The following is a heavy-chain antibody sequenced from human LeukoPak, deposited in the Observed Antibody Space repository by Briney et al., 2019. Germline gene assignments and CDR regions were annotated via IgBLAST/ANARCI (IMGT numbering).Heavy chain of an antibody. V-gene: IGHV1-18*01. D-gene: IGHD3-16*01. CDR2: ISAYNGNT. CDR3: ARATLGLRDYYYGMDV. Sequence: ASVKVSCKASGYTFTSYGISWVRQAPGQGLEWMGWISAYNGNTNYAQKLRGRVTMTTDTSTSTAYMELRSLRSDDTAVYYCARATLGLRDYYYGMDVWGQGTTVTVSS. J-gene: IGHJ6*02. CDR1: GYTFTSYG.